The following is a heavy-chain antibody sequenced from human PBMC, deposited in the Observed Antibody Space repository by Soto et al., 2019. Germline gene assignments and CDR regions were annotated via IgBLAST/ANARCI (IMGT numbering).Heavy chain of an antibody. Sequence: PGESLKISCQVSGYTFTIYCIGWVRQMPWKGLEWMGIIYPSDSDTRYSPSFQGQVTISADRSINTAYLQWDSLKASDTAIYYCARPANTVADHFDLWGQGTPVTVSS. CDR3: ARPANTVADHFDL. J-gene: IGHJ4*02. CDR2: IYPSDSDT. CDR1: GYTFTIYC. V-gene: IGHV5-51*01. D-gene: IGHD4-17*01.